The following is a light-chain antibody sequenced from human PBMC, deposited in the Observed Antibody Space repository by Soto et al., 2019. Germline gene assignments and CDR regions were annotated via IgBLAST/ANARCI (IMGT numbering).Light chain of an antibody. V-gene: IGLV1-44*01. J-gene: IGLJ2*01. CDR2: SNN. Sequence: QSVLTQPPSASGTPGQRVTVSCSGSRSNIGRNTVNWYQLLPGTAPKLLIYSNNERPSGVPDRFSGSKSGTSAFLAISGLQSEDEADYYCSAWDDNLNGVVFGGGTKLTVL. CDR1: RSNIGRNT. CDR3: SAWDDNLNGVV.